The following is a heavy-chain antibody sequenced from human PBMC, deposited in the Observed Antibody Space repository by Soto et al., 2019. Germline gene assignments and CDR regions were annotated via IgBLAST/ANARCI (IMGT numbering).Heavy chain of an antibody. CDR2: IKRKTDGGTT. V-gene: IGHV3-15*01. CDR1: GFTFSNTW. CDR3: SATLHY. D-gene: IGHD2-21*02. J-gene: IGHJ4*02. Sequence: EVQLVESGGGLVKLGGSLTLSCATSGFTFSNTWMTWVRQAPGKGLEWVGRIKRKTDGGTTEYAAPVKGRFTISRDDSKNTLYLQMNSLKTEDTAVYYCSATLHYWGQGTLVIVSS.